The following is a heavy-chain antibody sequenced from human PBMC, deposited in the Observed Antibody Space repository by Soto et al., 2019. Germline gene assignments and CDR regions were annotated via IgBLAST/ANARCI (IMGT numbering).Heavy chain of an antibody. CDR2: INHSGST. CDR3: ARVYRSRGGPCYPKYFDY. D-gene: IGHD2-15*01. J-gene: IGHJ4*02. V-gene: IGHV4-34*01. CDR1: GGSFSGYY. Sequence: PSETLSLTCAVYGGSFSGYYWSWIRQPPGKGLEWIGEINHSGSTNYNPSLKSRVTISVDTSKNQFSLKLSSVTAADTAVYYCARVYRSRGGPCYPKYFDYWGQGTLVTVSS.